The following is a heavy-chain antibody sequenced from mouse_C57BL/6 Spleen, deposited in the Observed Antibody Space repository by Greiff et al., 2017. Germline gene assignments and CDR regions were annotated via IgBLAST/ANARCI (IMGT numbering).Heavy chain of an antibody. Sequence: EVKLMESEGGLVQPGSSMKLSCTASGFNFSDYYMAWVRQVPEKGLEWVANINYDGSSTYYLDSLKSRFIISRDNAKNILYLQMSSLKSEDTATYYCARRTYWYFDVWGTGTTVTVSS. CDR2: INYDGSST. V-gene: IGHV5-16*01. CDR1: GFNFSDYY. J-gene: IGHJ1*03. CDR3: ARRTYWYFDV.